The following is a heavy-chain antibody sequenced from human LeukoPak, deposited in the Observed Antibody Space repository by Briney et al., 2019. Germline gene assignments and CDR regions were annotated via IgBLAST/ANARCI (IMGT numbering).Heavy chain of an antibody. CDR1: GYTFTSYY. D-gene: IGHD1-26*01. CDR2: INPSGGST. CDR3: ARDPRWELPERYFDY. V-gene: IGHV1-46*01. J-gene: IGHJ4*02. Sequence: ASVKVSCKASGYTFTSYYMHWVRQAPGQGLEWMGIINPSGGSTSYAQKFQGRVTMTRDTSTSTVYMELSSLRSEDTAVYYCARDPRWELPERYFDYWGQGTLVTVSS.